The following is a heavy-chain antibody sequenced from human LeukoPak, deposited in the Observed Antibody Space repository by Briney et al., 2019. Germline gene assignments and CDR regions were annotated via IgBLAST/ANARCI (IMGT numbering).Heavy chain of an antibody. Sequence: PSETLSLTCTVSGGSISSGDFYWSWIRQPPGKGLEWIGYIYYSGSTYYNPSLKSRVTISVDTSKNQFSLKLSSVTAADTAVYYCACFYQAYYFDYWGQGTLVTVSS. CDR3: ACFYQAYYFDY. J-gene: IGHJ4*02. V-gene: IGHV4-30-4*01. CDR1: GGSISSGDFY. D-gene: IGHD2-21*01. CDR2: IYYSGST.